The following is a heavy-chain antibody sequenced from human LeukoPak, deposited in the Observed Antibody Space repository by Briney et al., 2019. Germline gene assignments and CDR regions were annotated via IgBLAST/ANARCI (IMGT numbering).Heavy chain of an antibody. CDR2: IYYSGST. V-gene: IGHV4-59*01. J-gene: IGHJ4*02. Sequence: SETLSLTCTVSGGSISSYYWRWIRQPPGKGLEWIGYIYYSGSTNYNPSLKSRVTISVDTSKNQFSLKLSSVTAADTAVYYCARGVAPFDYWGQGTLVTVSS. CDR3: ARGVAPFDY. CDR1: GGSISSYY.